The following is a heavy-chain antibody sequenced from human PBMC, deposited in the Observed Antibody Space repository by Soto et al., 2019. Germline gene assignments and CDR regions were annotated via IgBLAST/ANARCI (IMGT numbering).Heavy chain of an antibody. CDR2: ISSSSSTI. V-gene: IGHV3-48*02. CDR3: ARGVVDTAKNWFDP. Sequence: GGSLRLSCAASGFTFSSYSMNWVRQAPGKGLEWVSYISSSSSTIYYADSVKGRFTISRDNAKNSLYLQMNSLRDEDTAVYYCARGVVDTAKNWFDPWGQGTLVTVSS. CDR1: GFTFSSYS. J-gene: IGHJ5*02. D-gene: IGHD5-18*01.